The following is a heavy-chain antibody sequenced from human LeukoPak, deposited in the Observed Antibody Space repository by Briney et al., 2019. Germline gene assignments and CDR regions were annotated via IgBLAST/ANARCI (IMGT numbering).Heavy chain of an antibody. J-gene: IGHJ6*02. Sequence: PGGSLRLSCAASGFTFSSYEMNWVRQAPGKGLEWVSYLSSSGSTIYYADSVKGRFTISRDNAKNSLYLQMNSLRAEDTAVYYCARDQYCSSTSCSAGYYYYGMDVWGQGTTVTVSS. CDR3: ARDQYCSSTSCSAGYYYYGMDV. D-gene: IGHD2-2*01. CDR1: GFTFSSYE. CDR2: LSSSGSTI. V-gene: IGHV3-48*03.